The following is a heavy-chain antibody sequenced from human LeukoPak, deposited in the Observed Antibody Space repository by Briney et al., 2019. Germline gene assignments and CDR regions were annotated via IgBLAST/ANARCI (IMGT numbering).Heavy chain of an antibody. V-gene: IGHV3-30-3*01. D-gene: IGHD1-26*01. Sequence: ARSLRLSCAASGFTFSSHSMHWVRQAPGKGLEWVAVISYDGSNKNYVESVKGRFTVSRDNSMNTLDLQMNSLRAEDSAVYYCARDMSGRYQIDYWGQGTLATVSS. CDR2: ISYDGSNK. CDR3: ARDMSGRYQIDY. CDR1: GFTFSSHS. J-gene: IGHJ4*02.